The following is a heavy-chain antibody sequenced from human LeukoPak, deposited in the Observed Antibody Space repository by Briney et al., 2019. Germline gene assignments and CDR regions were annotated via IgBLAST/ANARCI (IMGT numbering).Heavy chain of an antibody. CDR2: ISSSSGYI. Sequence: GGSLRLSCAASGFTFSSYSMNWVRQAPGKGLEWVSSISSSSGYIYYADSVKGRCTITRDNAKNSLYLQMNSLRAKDTAVYYCARVGGGDYWGQGTLVTVSS. CDR3: ARVGGGDY. J-gene: IGHJ4*02. V-gene: IGHV3-21*01. D-gene: IGHD3-10*01. CDR1: GFTFSSYS.